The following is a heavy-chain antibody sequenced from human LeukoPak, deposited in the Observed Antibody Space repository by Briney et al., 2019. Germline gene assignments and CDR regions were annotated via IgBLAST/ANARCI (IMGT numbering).Heavy chain of an antibody. J-gene: IGHJ4*02. CDR2: INDNGVNT. CDR3: AKDPSVLGASGSYNYFDY. Sequence: GGSLRLSCAASGFTFSSYAMSWVRQAPGKGLEWVSTINDNGVNTYYAHSVKGRFTISRDNAKNTLYLQLNSLRAEDTAFYYCAKDPSVLGASGSYNYFDYWGQGALVTVSS. CDR1: GFTFSSYA. D-gene: IGHD3-10*01. V-gene: IGHV3-23*01.